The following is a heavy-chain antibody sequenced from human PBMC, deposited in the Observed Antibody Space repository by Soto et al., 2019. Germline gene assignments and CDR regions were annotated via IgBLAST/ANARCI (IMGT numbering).Heavy chain of an antibody. CDR2: ISSSSSYI. CDR3: ARDGRIREMTTVTNWYFDL. J-gene: IGHJ2*01. Sequence: GGSLRLSCAASGFTFSSYSMNWVRQAPGKGLEWVSSISSSSSYIYYADSVKGRFTISRDNAKNSLYLQMNSLRAEDTAVYYCARDGRIREMTTVTNWYFDLWGRGTLVTVSS. CDR1: GFTFSSYS. D-gene: IGHD4-17*01. V-gene: IGHV3-21*01.